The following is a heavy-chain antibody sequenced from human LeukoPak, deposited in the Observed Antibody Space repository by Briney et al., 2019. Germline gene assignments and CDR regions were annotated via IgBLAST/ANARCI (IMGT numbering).Heavy chain of an antibody. Sequence: GGSLRLSCAASGFTFSSYAMSWVRQAPGKGLEWVSDISGSGGSTYYADSVKGRFTISRDNSKHTLHLQMNSLTADDTAVYYVAEVEARLVVRGVTTAEDYWGQGTLVTVSS. V-gene: IGHV3-23*01. D-gene: IGHD3-10*01. CDR1: GFTFSSYA. J-gene: IGHJ4*02. CDR3: AEVEARLVVRGVTTAEDY. CDR2: ISGSGGST.